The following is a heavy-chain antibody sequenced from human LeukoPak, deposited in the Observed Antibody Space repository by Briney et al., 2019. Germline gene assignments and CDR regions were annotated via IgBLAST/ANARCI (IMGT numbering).Heavy chain of an antibody. Sequence: SETLSLTCAVYGGSLSGYYWSWIRQPPGKGLEWIGEINHSGSTNCNPSLKSRVTISVDTSKNQFSLKLSSVTAADTAVYYCARGHRPGWFGELFFDYWGQGTLVTVSS. J-gene: IGHJ4*02. CDR2: INHSGST. CDR3: ARGHRPGWFGELFFDY. D-gene: IGHD3-10*01. CDR1: GGSLSGYY. V-gene: IGHV4-34*01.